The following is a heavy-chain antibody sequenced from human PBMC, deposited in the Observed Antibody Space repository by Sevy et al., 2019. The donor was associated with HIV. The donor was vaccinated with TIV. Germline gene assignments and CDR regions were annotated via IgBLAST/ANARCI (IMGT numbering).Heavy chain of an antibody. J-gene: IGHJ4*02. D-gene: IGHD4-17*01. CDR3: VRETNFQYGGPLGQ. V-gene: IGHV3-74*01. CDR1: GFTLASEFSFRSYY. Sequence: GGSLRLSCAASGFTLASEFSFRSYYMHWVRHVPGKGLVWVSCLNRDGSVATYADSVKGRFTISRDNAKKTLFLQMNSLKDDYTAVYYCVRETNFQYGGPLGQWGQGTLVTVSS. CDR2: LNRDGSVA.